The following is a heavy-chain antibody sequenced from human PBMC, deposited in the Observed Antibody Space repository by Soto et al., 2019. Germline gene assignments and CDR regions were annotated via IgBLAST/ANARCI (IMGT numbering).Heavy chain of an antibody. J-gene: IGHJ4*02. V-gene: IGHV3-15*01. Sequence: EGQLVESGGGLVEPGETLRLSCAASGFTFKNXXXXXXXXXXGKGLEWVGRIKSWSDGGTTDYGAPVKGRFSISRXXXXXXXXXXXXXXXXXXXAXXXCXXGTTVAKYYFDFWGQGTLVTVSS. CDR2: IKSWSDGGTT. D-gene: IGHD1-1*01. CDR3: XXGTTVAKYYFDF. CDR1: GFTFKNXX.